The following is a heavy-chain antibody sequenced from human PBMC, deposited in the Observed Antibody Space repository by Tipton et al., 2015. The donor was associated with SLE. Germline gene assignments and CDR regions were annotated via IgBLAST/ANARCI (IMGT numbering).Heavy chain of an antibody. CDR3: ARDASGGYNWFDP. Sequence: GLVKPSETLSLTCAVSGGSIRSSNWWSWVRQPPGKGLEWIGEIHHSGSTNYKSSLRGRVTISVDTSKDQFSLRLNSVTAADTAIYYCARDASGGYNWFDPWGQGAPVTVSS. CDR1: GGSIRSSNW. D-gene: IGHD6-19*01. CDR2: IHHSGST. V-gene: IGHV4-4*02. J-gene: IGHJ5*02.